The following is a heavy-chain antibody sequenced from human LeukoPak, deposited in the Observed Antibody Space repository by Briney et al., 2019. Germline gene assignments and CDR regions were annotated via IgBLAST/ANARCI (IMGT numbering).Heavy chain of an antibody. CDR1: GGSISSGSYY. CDR2: IYTSGST. CDR3: ARGPGGSSSSDFDY. D-gene: IGHD6-6*01. Sequence: SQTLSLTCTVSGGSISSGSYYWSWIRQPAGKGLEWIGRIYTSGSTNYNPSLKSRVTISVDTSRNQFSLKLSSVTAADTAVYYCARGPGGSSSSDFDYWGQGTLVTVSS. V-gene: IGHV4-61*02. J-gene: IGHJ4*02.